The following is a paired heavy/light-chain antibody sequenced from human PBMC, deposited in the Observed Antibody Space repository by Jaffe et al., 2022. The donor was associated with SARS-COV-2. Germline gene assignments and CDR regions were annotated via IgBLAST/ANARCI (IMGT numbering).Light chain of an antibody. CDR2: SNN. CDR1: SSNIGSNT. Sequence: QSVLTQPPSASGTPGQRVTISCSGSSSNIGSNTVNWYQQLPGTAPKLLIYSNNQRPSGVPDRFSGSKSGTSASLAISGLQSEDEADYYCAAWDDSLYVFGTGTKVTVL. J-gene: IGLJ1*01. CDR3: AAWDDSLYV. V-gene: IGLV1-44*01.
Heavy chain of an antibody. J-gene: IGHJ6*03. V-gene: IGHV3-30*04. CDR2: ISYDGSNK. D-gene: IGHD3-22*01. CDR1: GFTFSSYA. Sequence: QVQLVESGGGVVQPGRSLRLSCAASGFTFSSYAMHWVRQAPGKGLEWVAVISYDGSNKYYADSVKGRFTISRDNSKNTLYLQMNSLRAEDTAVYYCARDSPIDSSGPLGYYYYYYMDVWGKGTTVTVSS. CDR3: ARDSPIDSSGPLGYYYYYYMDV.